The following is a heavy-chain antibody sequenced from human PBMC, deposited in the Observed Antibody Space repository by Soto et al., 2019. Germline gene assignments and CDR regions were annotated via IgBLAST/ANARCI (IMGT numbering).Heavy chain of an antibody. D-gene: IGHD3-10*01. CDR2: VWYDGSNK. Sequence: QVQLVESGGDVVQPGRSLRLSCAASRFTFRSYGMHWVRQAPGKGLEWVAVVWYDGSNKYYADSVKGRFTISRDNSENTLYLQMNSLRAEDTAVYFCARGPYGSGSYIHFDYWGQGTLVTVSS. V-gene: IGHV3-33*01. CDR3: ARGPYGSGSYIHFDY. J-gene: IGHJ4*02. CDR1: RFTFRSYG.